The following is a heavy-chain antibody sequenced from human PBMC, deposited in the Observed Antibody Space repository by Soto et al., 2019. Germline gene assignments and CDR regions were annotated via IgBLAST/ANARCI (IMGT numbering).Heavy chain of an antibody. Sequence: GGSLRLSCAASGFTFSSYAMSWVRQAPGKGLEWVSAISGSGGSTYYADSVKGRFTISRDNSKNTLYLQMNSLRAEDTAVYYCAKEMSITMIVVVIDSLDYWGQGTLVTVSS. V-gene: IGHV3-23*01. D-gene: IGHD3-22*01. CDR3: AKEMSITMIVVVIDSLDY. J-gene: IGHJ4*02. CDR2: ISGSGGST. CDR1: GFTFSSYA.